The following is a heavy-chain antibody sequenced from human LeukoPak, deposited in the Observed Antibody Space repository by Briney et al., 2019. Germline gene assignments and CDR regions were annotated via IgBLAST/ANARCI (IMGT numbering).Heavy chain of an antibody. CDR1: GGSISSGGYS. D-gene: IGHD4-23*01. CDR3: ARSGGVVSFDY. Sequence: PSETLSLTCAVSGGSISSGGYSWSWIRQPPGKGLEWIGYIYHSGSTYYNPSLKSRVTISVDTSKNQFSLKLSSVTAADTAVYYCARSGGVVSFDYWGQGTLVTVSS. V-gene: IGHV4-30-2*05. CDR2: IYHSGST. J-gene: IGHJ4*02.